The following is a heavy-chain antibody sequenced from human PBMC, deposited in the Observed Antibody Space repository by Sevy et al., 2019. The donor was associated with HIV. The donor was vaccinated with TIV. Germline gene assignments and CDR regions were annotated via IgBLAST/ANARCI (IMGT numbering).Heavy chain of an antibody. V-gene: IGHV1-2*02. J-gene: IGHJ6*02. CDR3: ARAAQYCSGGSCYGPGDYYYGMDV. CDR1: GYTFTGYY. Sequence: ASVKVSCKASGYTFTGYYIHWVRQAPGQGLEWMGWINPNSGGTNYAQKFQGRVTMTRDTSISTAYMELSRLRSDDTAVYYCARAAQYCSGGSCYGPGDYYYGMDVWGQGTTVTVSS. D-gene: IGHD2-15*01. CDR2: INPNSGGT.